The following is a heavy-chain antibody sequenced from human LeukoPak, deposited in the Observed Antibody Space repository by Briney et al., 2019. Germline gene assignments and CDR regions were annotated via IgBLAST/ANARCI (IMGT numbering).Heavy chain of an antibody. CDR2: ISGSGGST. CDR3: AKAPYSRMSYYYGMDV. CDR1: GFTFSSYS. Sequence: TGGSLRLSCAASGFTFSSYSMSWVRQAPGKGLEWVSAISGSGGSTYYADSVKGRFTISRDNSKNTLYLQMNSLRAEDTAVYYCAKAPYSRMSYYYGMDVWGQGTTVTVSS. D-gene: IGHD6-13*01. V-gene: IGHV3-23*01. J-gene: IGHJ6*02.